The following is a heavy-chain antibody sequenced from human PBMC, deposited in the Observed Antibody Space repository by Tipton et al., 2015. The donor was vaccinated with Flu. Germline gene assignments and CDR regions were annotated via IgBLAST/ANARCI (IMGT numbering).Heavy chain of an antibody. CDR3: ARSPIVGIVDY. J-gene: IGHJ4*02. CDR1: GFTVSSNY. CDR2: IYSGGST. V-gene: IGHV3-53*01. D-gene: IGHD1-26*01. Sequence: SLRLSCAASGFTVSSNYMSWVRQAPGKGLEWVSVIYSGGSTYYADSVKGRFTISRDNSKNTLYLQMNSLRAEDTAVYYCARSPIVGIVDYWGQGTLVNVST.